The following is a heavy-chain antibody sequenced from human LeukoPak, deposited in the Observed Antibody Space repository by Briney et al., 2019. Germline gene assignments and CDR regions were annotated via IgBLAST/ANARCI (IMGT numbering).Heavy chain of an antibody. Sequence: GGSLRLSCAASGFTFSSCSMNWVRQAPGKGLEWVSSISSSSSYIYYADSVKGRFTISRDNAKNSLYLQMNSLRAEDTAVYYCARVLKPNSMGVHYWGQGTLVTVSS. CDR3: ARVLKPNSMGVHY. V-gene: IGHV3-21*01. J-gene: IGHJ4*02. D-gene: IGHD3-10*01. CDR2: ISSSSSYI. CDR1: GFTFSSCS.